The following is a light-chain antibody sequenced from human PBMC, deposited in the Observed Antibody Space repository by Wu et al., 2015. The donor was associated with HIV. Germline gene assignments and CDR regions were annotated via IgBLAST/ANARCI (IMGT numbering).Light chain of an antibody. CDR2: GAS. Sequence: EVVLTQSPATLSLSPGERATVSCRASQSVSSSYLAWYQQKPGQAPRLLIHGASSRATGIPDRFSGSGSGTDFILTISRLEPEDFAVYYCQHYGRSPPYTFGQGTKLEIK. V-gene: IGKV3-20*01. CDR1: QSVSSSY. CDR3: QHYGRSPPYT. J-gene: IGKJ2*01.